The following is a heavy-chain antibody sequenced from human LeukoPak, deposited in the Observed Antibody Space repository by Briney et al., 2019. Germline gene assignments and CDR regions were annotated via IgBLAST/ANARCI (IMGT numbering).Heavy chain of an antibody. CDR1: GFTFSSNW. CDR2: MKGDGSEK. V-gene: IGHV3-7*05. Sequence: LGGSLRLSCAASGFTFSSNWMTWVRQAPGKGLEWVAGMKGDGSEKKYVDSVKGRFTISRDNAKNSLYLEMNSLRAEDTAVYYCANGGWYSEYWGQGTLVTVSS. D-gene: IGHD2-15*01. CDR3: ANGGWYSEY. J-gene: IGHJ4*02.